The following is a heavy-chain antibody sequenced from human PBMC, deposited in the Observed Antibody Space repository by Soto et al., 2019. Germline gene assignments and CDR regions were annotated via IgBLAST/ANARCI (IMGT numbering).Heavy chain of an antibody. J-gene: IGHJ4*02. CDR1: GFTFDNYW. Sequence: GGSLRLSCVGSGFTFDNYWMGWVRQAPGKGLEWVGNIKYDGSQKFYADSLKGRFTISIDNAKKSPYLQMSSLRDEDTAVYYCAAWPSSHWYDYWGQGTLVTV. D-gene: IGHD6-13*01. CDR2: IKYDGSQK. V-gene: IGHV3-7*05. CDR3: AAWPSSHWYDY.